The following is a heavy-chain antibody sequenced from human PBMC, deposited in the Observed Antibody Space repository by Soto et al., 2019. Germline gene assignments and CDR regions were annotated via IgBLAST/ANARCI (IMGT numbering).Heavy chain of an antibody. J-gene: IGHJ6*02. CDR3: ARGDATKITVTTSYGMDV. V-gene: IGHV1-69*13. CDR1: GGTLSYYG. CDR2: IIPVFGTA. Sequence: ASVKVSCKASGGTLSYYGVSWVRQAPGQGLEWMGGIIPVFGTANYAHKFQGRLTITADESTSTVYMDVSSLRSEDTAVYYCARGDATKITVTTSYGMDVWGQGTTVTVS. D-gene: IGHD4-17*01.